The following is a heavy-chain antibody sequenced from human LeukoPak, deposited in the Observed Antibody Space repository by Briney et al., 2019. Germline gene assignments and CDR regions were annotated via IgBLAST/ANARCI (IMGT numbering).Heavy chain of an antibody. J-gene: IGHJ4*02. CDR1: GFTFDDYA. CDR3: ARADYALSY. Sequence: GGSLRLSCAASGFTFDDYAMHWVRQAPGKGLEWVSGISWNSGSIGYADSVKGRFTISRDNSKNTLYLQMNSLRAEDTAVYYCARADYALSYWGQGTLVTVSS. D-gene: IGHD4-17*01. V-gene: IGHV3-9*01. CDR2: ISWNSGSI.